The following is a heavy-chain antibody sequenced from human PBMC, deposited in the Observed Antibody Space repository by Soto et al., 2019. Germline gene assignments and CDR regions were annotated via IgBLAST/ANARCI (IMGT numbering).Heavy chain of an antibody. CDR3: ARTFSYSTSSFDY. V-gene: IGHV4-30-4*01. CDR2: IYYTGST. J-gene: IGHJ4*02. CDR1: GGSISSGVYY. Sequence: QLQLQESGPGLVKPSQTLSLTCTVSGGSISSGVYYWSWIRQPPGKGLEWIGYIYYTGSTYYSPSLKSRVTLSIDTSENQFSLKLSSVTAADTAVYYCARTFSYSTSSFDYWGQGTLVTVSS. D-gene: IGHD6-6*01.